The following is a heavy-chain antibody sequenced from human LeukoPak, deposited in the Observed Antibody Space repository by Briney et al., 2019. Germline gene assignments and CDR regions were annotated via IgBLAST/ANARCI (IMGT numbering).Heavy chain of an antibody. D-gene: IGHD5-18*01. CDR3: ARVAYSYGHWPDY. V-gene: IGHV1-18*04. J-gene: IGHJ4*02. Sequence: ASVKVSCKASGYTFTAYYIHWIRQGPGQGLEWMGWINPNTGDTNSAQKLQGRVTMTTDTSTSTAYMELRSLRSDDTAVYYCARVAYSYGHWPDYWGQGTLVTVSS. CDR1: GYTFTAYY. CDR2: INPNTGDT.